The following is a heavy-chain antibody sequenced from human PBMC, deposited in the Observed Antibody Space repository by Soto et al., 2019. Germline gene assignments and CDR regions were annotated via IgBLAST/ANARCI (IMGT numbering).Heavy chain of an antibody. CDR3: ASGFFGLVSPVVGGY. D-gene: IGHD3-3*01. V-gene: IGHV3-21*01. CDR1: GFTFSGYS. Sequence: EVLLVESGGGLVRPGGSLRLSCAASGFTFSGYSMNWVRQAPGKGLEWVSSISRTSNYIHYADSVKGRFIISRDNAQNSLFLQMDSLRAADTAMYYWASGFFGLVSPVVGGYWGQGTLVTVSS. CDR2: ISRTSNYI. J-gene: IGHJ4*01.